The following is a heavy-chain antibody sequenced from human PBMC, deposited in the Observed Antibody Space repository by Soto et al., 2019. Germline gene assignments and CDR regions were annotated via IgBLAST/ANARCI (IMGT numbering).Heavy chain of an antibody. CDR1: GFTCSNYA. CDR3: AKADTGPEFDY. Sequence: EVQLLESGGGLVPPGGSLRLSCAASGFTCSNYAMSWIRQAPGTGLEWVSSVSDSGGSIYYADSVKGRFTISRDNSKKTLFLQMNSLRAEDTATYYCAKADTGPEFDYWGQGTLVTVSS. J-gene: IGHJ4*02. CDR2: VSDSGGSI. V-gene: IGHV3-23*01.